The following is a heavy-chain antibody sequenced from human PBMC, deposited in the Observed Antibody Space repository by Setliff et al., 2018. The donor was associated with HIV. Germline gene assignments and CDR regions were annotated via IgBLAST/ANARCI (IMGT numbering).Heavy chain of an antibody. D-gene: IGHD3-22*01. CDR3: ARATNYYDSSGYYDY. CDR1: GYSFTVYY. Sequence: ASVKVSCKASGYSFTVYYMHWVRQAPGQGLEWMGWINPNSGGTNYAQKFQGRVTITADESTSTAYMELSSLRSEDTAVYYCARATNYYDSSGYYDYWGQGTLVTVSS. J-gene: IGHJ4*02. CDR2: INPNSGGT. V-gene: IGHV1-2*02.